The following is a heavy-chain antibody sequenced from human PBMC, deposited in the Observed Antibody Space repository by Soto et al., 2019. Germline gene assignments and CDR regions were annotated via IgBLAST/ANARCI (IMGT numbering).Heavy chain of an antibody. Sequence: QVQLVQSGAEVKKPGASVKVSCKASGYTFTSYGISWVRQAPGQGLEWMGWISAYNGNTNYAQKLQGRVTMTTDTTTSTAYMELRSLRSDDTAVYYCARDDQSGYSSGEAFDIWGQGTMVTVSS. CDR2: ISAYNGNT. D-gene: IGHD6-19*01. CDR3: ARDDQSGYSSGEAFDI. J-gene: IGHJ3*02. V-gene: IGHV1-18*01. CDR1: GYTFTSYG.